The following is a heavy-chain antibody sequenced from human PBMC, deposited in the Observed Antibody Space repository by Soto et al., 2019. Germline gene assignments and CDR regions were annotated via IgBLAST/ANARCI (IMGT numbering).Heavy chain of an antibody. CDR1: GGSISSGGYS. CDR3: ASAGGLGAVAADY. CDR2: IYHSGST. Sequence: QLQLQESGSGLVKPSQTLSLTCAVSGGSISSGGYSWSWIRQPPGKGLEWIGYIYHSGSTYYNPSPKSRVTRSVDRPKNQFSLKLSSVTAADTAVYYCASAGGLGAVAADYWGQGTLVTVSS. D-gene: IGHD6-19*01. J-gene: IGHJ4*02. V-gene: IGHV4-30-2*01.